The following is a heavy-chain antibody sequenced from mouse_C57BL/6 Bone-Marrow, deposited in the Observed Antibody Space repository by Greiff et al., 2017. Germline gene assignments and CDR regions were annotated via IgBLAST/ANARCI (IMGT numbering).Heavy chain of an antibody. CDR1: GYTFTSYW. CDR3: APYYYGSSPFYFDY. D-gene: IGHD1-1*01. Sequence: VQLQQPGAELVKPGASVKLSCKASGYTFTSYWMHWVKQRPGQGLEWIGMIHPNSGSNNYNEKFKSQATLTVDKSSSTAYMQLSSLPSEDSAVYYCAPYYYGSSPFYFDYWGQGTTLTVSS. CDR2: IHPNSGSN. V-gene: IGHV1-64*01. J-gene: IGHJ2*01.